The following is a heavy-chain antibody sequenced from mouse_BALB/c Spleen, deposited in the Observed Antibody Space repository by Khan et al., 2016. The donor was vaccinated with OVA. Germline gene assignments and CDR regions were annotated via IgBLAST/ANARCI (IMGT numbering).Heavy chain of an antibody. CDR1: GYSITSDYA. CDR3: ARRGLLLYWYFDV. CDR2: ISYSGST. D-gene: IGHD1-1*01. J-gene: IGHJ1*01. Sequence: EVQLQESGPGLVKPSQSLSLTCTVTGYSITSDYAWNWIRQFLGNKLEWMGYISYSGSTYYNPSLKSRISVTRDTSKNQFFLQLNSVTTEDTATYYCARRGLLLYWYFDVWGAGTTVTVSS. V-gene: IGHV3-2*02.